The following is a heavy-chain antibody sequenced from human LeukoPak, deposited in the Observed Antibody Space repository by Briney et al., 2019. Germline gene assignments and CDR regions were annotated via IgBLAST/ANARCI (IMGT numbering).Heavy chain of an antibody. D-gene: IGHD3-16*02. CDR1: GFTFRNYW. J-gene: IGHJ4*02. Sequence: GGSLRLSCAASGFTFRNYWMSWVRQAPGKGLEWVANIKQDGSEKYYVDSVKGRFTISRDNAKNSLYLQMNSLRPDDTAVYYCARTQSQSGSYRYYFGYWGQGTLVTVSS. CDR2: IKQDGSEK. V-gene: IGHV3-7*01. CDR3: ARTQSQSGSYRYYFGY.